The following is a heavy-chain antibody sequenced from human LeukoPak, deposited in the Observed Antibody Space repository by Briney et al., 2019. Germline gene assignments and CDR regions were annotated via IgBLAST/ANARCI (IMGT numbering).Heavy chain of an antibody. J-gene: IGHJ4*02. V-gene: IGHV3-23*01. CDR2: ISYDAANT. CDR3: AKRGAVMTAPPFFDY. Sequence: GGSLRLSCAASGFTFSSYAMSWVRQTPGKGLEWVSSISYDAANTYYTGSVKGRFTISRDNSKNTVFLQMNSLRAEDTAAYYCAKRGAVMTAPPFFDYWGQGTLVTVSS. CDR1: GFTFSSYA. D-gene: IGHD6-6*01.